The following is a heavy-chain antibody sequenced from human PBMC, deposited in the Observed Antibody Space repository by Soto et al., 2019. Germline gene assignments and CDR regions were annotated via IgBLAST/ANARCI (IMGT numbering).Heavy chain of an antibody. CDR1: GFTFSSYG. CDR2: IWYDGSNK. Sequence: GGSLRLSCAASGFTFSSYGMHWVRQAPGKGLEWVAVIWYDGSNKYYADSVKGRFTISRDNSKNKLYLQMNSLRAEDTAVYYCARDSTTGYSSGWVVYNWFDPWGQGTLVTVSS. D-gene: IGHD6-19*01. J-gene: IGHJ5*02. V-gene: IGHV3-33*01. CDR3: ARDSTTGYSSGWVVYNWFDP.